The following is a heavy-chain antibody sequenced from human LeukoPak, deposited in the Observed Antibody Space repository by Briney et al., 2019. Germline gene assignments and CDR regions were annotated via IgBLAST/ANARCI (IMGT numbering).Heavy chain of an antibody. Sequence: GGSQRLSCAASGFTFSDYYMSWIRQAPGKGLEWVSYISSSGSTIYYADSVKGRFTISRDNAKNSLYLQMNSLRAEDTAVYYCARALITMVRDDAFDIWGQGTMVTVSS. D-gene: IGHD3-10*01. CDR2: ISSSGSTI. J-gene: IGHJ3*02. CDR1: GFTFSDYY. V-gene: IGHV3-11*01. CDR3: ARALITMVRDDAFDI.